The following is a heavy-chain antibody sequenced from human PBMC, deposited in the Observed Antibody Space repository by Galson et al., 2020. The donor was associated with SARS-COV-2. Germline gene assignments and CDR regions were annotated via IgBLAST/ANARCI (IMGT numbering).Heavy chain of an antibody. CDR1: GFTFDDYA. J-gene: IGHJ4*02. CDR3: AKDIYYGSGRARYFDY. CDR2: ISWNSGSI. V-gene: IGHV3-9*01. D-gene: IGHD3-10*01. Sequence: GGSLRLSCAASGFTFDDYAMHWVRQAPGKGLEWVSGISWNSGSIGYADSVKGRFTMSRDNAKNSLYLQMNSLRAEDTALYYCAKDIYYGSGRARYFDYWGPGSLLGFSS.